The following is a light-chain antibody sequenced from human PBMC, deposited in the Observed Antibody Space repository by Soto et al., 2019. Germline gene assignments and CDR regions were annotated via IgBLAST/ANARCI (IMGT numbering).Light chain of an antibody. J-gene: IGKJ4*01. Sequence: DIQITQSPSSLSASVVERVTITFLASQSISSYLNWYQQKPGKAPKLLIYKASTLKSGVPSRFSGSGSGTEFTLTISSLQPEDFATYYCQKANSFPLNFGGGTKVDIK. CDR2: KAS. CDR3: QKANSFPLN. V-gene: IGKV1-39*01. CDR1: QSISSY.